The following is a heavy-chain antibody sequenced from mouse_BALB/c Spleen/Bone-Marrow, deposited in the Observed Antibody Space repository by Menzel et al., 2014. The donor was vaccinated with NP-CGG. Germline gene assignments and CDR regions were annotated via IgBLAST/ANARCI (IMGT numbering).Heavy chain of an antibody. D-gene: IGHD1-2*01. CDR3: ARDHGYVDVMDC. V-gene: IGHV1-84*02. Sequence: VQLQQSGPELVKPGASVKISCKASGCTFTDYYINWVKQKPGQGLEWIGWIYPGSGTTKYNEKFKGEATLTVDTSSSTAYMQLSSLTSEDTAVYFCARDHGYVDVMDCWGQGTSVTVSS. CDR2: IYPGSGTT. CDR1: GCTFTDYY. J-gene: IGHJ4*01.